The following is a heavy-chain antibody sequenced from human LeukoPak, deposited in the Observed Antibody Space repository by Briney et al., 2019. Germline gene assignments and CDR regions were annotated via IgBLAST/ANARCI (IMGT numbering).Heavy chain of an antibody. CDR2: INPTDSDT. D-gene: IGHD6-6*01. CDR3: ARSDSSSEAYFDY. J-gene: IGHJ4*02. V-gene: IGHV5-51*01. Sequence: GESLKISCKASGYNFAGYWIGWLRQLPGKGLEWMGIINPTDSDTRYSPSFQGQVTISADKSISTAYLQWSSLKASDTAMYYCARSDSSSEAYFDYWGQGTLVTVSS. CDR1: GYNFAGYW.